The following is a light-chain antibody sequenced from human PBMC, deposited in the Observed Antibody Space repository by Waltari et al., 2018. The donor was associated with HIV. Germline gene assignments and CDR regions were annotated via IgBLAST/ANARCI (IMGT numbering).Light chain of an antibody. Sequence: EIVVTQSPATLSVSPGEGATLSCRASHNIITNLAWYQYKPGRAPRLLIYGASTRATDIPVRFSGSGSGTEFTLTISSLRSEDSALYYCQVYNDWPPWAFGQGTRVEIK. CDR3: QVYNDWPPWA. V-gene: IGKV3-15*01. CDR1: HNIITN. CDR2: GAS. J-gene: IGKJ1*01.